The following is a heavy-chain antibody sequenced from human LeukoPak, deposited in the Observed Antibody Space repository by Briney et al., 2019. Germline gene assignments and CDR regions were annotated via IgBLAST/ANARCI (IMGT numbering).Heavy chain of an antibody. CDR3: ARFSATSAPVTQGLSGYYGMDV. D-gene: IGHD4-17*01. V-gene: IGHV4-34*01. J-gene: IGHJ6*02. CDR1: GGSFNGYY. CDR2: INHSGST. Sequence: NPSETLSLTCAVYGGSFNGYYWSWIRQPPGKGLEWIGEINHSGSTNYNPSPKSRVTISVDTSKNQFSLKLSSVTAADTAVYYCARFSATSAPVTQGLSGYYGMDVWGQGTTVTVSS.